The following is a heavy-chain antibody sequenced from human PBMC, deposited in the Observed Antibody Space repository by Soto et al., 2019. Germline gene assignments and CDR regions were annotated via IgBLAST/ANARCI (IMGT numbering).Heavy chain of an antibody. CDR2: MNPNSGNT. V-gene: IGHV1-8*01. Sequence: ASVKVSCKASGYTFTSYDINWVRQATGQGLEWMGWMNPNSGNTGYAQKFQGRVTMTRNTSISTAYMELSSLRSEDTAVYYCARGFHYDILTGYPDFDYWGQGTLVTVSS. CDR3: ARGFHYDILTGYPDFDY. J-gene: IGHJ4*02. D-gene: IGHD3-9*01. CDR1: GYTFTSYD.